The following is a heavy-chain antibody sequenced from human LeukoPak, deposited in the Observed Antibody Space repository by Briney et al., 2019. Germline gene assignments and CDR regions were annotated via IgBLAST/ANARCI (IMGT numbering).Heavy chain of an antibody. CDR3: ARAIAERDGYKRAFDI. D-gene: IGHD5-24*01. J-gene: IGHJ3*02. CDR2: IIPIFGTA. V-gene: IGHV1-69*13. CDR1: GGTFSSYA. Sequence: ASVKVSCKASGGTFSSYAISWVRQAPGQGLEWMGGIIPIFGTANYAQKFQGRVTITADESTSTAYMELSSLRSEDTAVYYCARAIAERDGYKRAFDIWGQGTMVTVSS.